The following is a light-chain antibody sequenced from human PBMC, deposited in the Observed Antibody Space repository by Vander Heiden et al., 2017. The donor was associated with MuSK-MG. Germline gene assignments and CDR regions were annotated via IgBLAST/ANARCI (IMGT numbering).Light chain of an antibody. Sequence: SYVLTQPHSASVAPGKPARITCGGNNIGSKSVHWYQQKPGQAPVLVIYYDSDRPSGIPERFSGSNSGNTATLTISRVEAGDEADYYCQVWDSSSDHPVFGGGTKLTVL. CDR2: YDS. CDR3: QVWDSSSDHPV. V-gene: IGLV3-21*04. CDR1: NIGSKS. J-gene: IGLJ3*02.